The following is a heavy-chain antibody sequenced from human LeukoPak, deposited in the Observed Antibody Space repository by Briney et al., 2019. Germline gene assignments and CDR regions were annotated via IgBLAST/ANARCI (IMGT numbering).Heavy chain of an antibody. CDR1: GGYISSSSYY. CDR2: IYYSGST. D-gene: IGHD3-22*01. Sequence: SETLSLTCTVSGGYISSSSYYWGWIRQPPGKGLEWIGSIYYSGSTYYNPSLKSRVTISVDTSKNQFSLKLSSVTAADTAVYYCARRTNPPYYYDSSGYRRWYYFDYWGQGTLVTVSS. CDR3: ARRTNPPYYYDSSGYRRWYYFDY. J-gene: IGHJ4*02. V-gene: IGHV4-39*07.